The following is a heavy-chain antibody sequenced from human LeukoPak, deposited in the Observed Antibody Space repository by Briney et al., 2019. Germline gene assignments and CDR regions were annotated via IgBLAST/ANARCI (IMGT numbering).Heavy chain of an antibody. CDR1: GYSFTSYY. D-gene: IGHD2-21*01. CDR2: IDPSDSYT. CDR3: ALVSTPSD. J-gene: IGHJ4*02. V-gene: IGHV5-10-1*01. Sequence: GASLRISCNCSGYSFTSYYISWVRQMPGKGLEWMGRIDPSDSYTNYSPSFQGHVTFSVDKSISAAYLQWNTLKASDTVIYYWALVSTPSDWGQGTLVTVSS.